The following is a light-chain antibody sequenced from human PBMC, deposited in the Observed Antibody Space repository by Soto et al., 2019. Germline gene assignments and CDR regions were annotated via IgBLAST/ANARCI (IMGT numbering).Light chain of an antibody. J-gene: IGKJ1*01. CDR1: QNINNW. Sequence: GDRVTITCRASQNINNWIAWYQQKPGKAPKFLIYDASTLESGVPSRFSGSGFGTEFSLTISSLQPDDFGSYYCQHMRTFGKETKVEMK. V-gene: IGKV1-5*01. CDR2: DAS. CDR3: QHMRT.